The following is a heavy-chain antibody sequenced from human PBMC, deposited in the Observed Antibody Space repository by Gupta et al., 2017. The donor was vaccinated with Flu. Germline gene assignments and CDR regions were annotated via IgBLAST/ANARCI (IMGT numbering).Heavy chain of an antibody. J-gene: IGHJ2*01. Sequence: TYAVSWVRQAPGEGLEWMGGIVPLLGTADSAEKFQDRVTISADESKTTVYMELTSLRSEDTAVYYGARHSGGHNYHWPFDLWGRGTRVTVSS. V-gene: IGHV1-69*01. CDR1: TYA. CDR3: ARHSGGHNYHWPFDL. D-gene: IGHD5-12*01. CDR2: IVPLLGTA.